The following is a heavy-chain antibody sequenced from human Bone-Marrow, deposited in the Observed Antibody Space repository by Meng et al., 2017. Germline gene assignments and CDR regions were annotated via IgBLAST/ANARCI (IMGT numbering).Heavy chain of an antibody. Sequence: SVKVSCKASGVTFSSYTISWVRQAPGQGLEWMGRIIPILGIANYAQKFQGRVTITADKSTSTAYMELSSLRSEDTAVYYCAGLTYYYDSSGLNSHYWGQGTLVTVSS. CDR1: GVTFSSYT. J-gene: IGHJ4*02. CDR3: AGLTYYYDSSGLNSHY. V-gene: IGHV1-69*02. CDR2: IIPILGIA. D-gene: IGHD3-22*01.